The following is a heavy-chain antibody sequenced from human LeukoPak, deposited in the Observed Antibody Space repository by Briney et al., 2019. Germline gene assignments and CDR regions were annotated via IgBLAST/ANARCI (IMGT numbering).Heavy chain of an antibody. V-gene: IGHV4-59*11. CDR2: IYYSGSS. D-gene: IGHD3-22*01. CDR3: ARLYDSSGYTNWLDP. J-gene: IGHJ5*02. Sequence: SETLSLTCTVSGGSISSHYWSWIRQPPGKGLEWTGYIYYSGSSKYNPSLKSRVTISVDTSKNQFSLKLSSVTAADTAVYYCARLYDSSGYTNWLDPWGQGTLVTVSS. CDR1: GGSISSHY.